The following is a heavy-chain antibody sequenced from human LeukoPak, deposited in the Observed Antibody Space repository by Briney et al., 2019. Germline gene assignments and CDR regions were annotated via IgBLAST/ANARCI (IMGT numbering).Heavy chain of an antibody. CDR3: ARVAYYYDSAGKSLKFFYGMDV. CDR2: IIPIFGTA. D-gene: IGHD3-22*01. J-gene: IGHJ6*02. Sequence: APVKVSCKASGGTFSSYAISWVRQAPGQGLEWMGGIIPIFGTANYAQKFQGRVTITADESTSTAYMELSSLRSEDTAVYYCARVAYYYDSAGKSLKFFYGMDVRGQGTTVTVS. CDR1: GGTFSSYA. V-gene: IGHV1-69*13.